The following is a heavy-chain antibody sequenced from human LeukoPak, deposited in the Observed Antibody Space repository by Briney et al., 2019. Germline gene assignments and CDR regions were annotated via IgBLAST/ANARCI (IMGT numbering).Heavy chain of an antibody. V-gene: IGHV3-53*01. Sequence: GGSLRLSCAASEFTVSDSYMSWVRQAPGKGLQWVSVIFSGGSTYYADSVKGRFTLSRDNSKNTLYLQMNSLRAEDTAVYYSARSLGDSGILYYYMDVWGEGTTVTVSS. J-gene: IGHJ6*03. CDR2: IFSGGST. CDR3: ARSLGDSGILYYYMDV. D-gene: IGHD3-10*01. CDR1: EFTVSDSY.